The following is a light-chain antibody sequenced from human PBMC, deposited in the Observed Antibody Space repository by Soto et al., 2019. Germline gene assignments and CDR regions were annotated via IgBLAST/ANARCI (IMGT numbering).Light chain of an antibody. Sequence: ELVLTQSPATLSLSPGERATLSCRASQTVSSNFLAWYQQRPGQAPSLLIYGASSRAADIPDRFRGSGSGTDFTLTISRLEPEDLAVYYCQQYGTSPETFGQGTKVEIK. CDR2: GAS. CDR3: QQYGTSPET. J-gene: IGKJ1*01. V-gene: IGKV3-20*01. CDR1: QTVSSNF.